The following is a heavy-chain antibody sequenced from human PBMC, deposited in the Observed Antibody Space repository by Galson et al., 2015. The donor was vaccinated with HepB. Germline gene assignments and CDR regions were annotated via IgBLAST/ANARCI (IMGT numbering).Heavy chain of an antibody. Sequence: SLRLSCAASGFTFSSYAMSWVRQAPGKGLEWVAVISYDGSNKYYADSVKGRFTISRDNSKNTLYLQMDSLRAEDTAVYYCAKDEAKWLRLGAKYFDYWGQGTLVTVSS. CDR3: AKDEAKWLRLGAKYFDY. J-gene: IGHJ4*02. D-gene: IGHD5-12*01. CDR2: ISYDGSNK. V-gene: IGHV3-30*18. CDR1: GFTFSSYA.